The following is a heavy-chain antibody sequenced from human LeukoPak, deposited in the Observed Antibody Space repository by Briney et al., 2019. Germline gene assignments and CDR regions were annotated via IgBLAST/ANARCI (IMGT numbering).Heavy chain of an antibody. Sequence: SETLSLTCTVSGGSISTYYWSWIRQPAGKGLEWIGRIYGSGTITYNPSLKSRVTMSVDTSNNQFSLRLTSVTAADTAMYYCTRDSGTTGEVKFDPWGQGILVIVSS. CDR2: IYGSGTI. J-gene: IGHJ5*02. CDR3: TRDSGTTGEVKFDP. D-gene: IGHD3-10*01. CDR1: GGSISTYY. V-gene: IGHV4-4*07.